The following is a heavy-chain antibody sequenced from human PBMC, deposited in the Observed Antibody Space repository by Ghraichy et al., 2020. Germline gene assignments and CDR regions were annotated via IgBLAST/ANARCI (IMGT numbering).Heavy chain of an antibody. V-gene: IGHV4-59*01. J-gene: IGHJ5*02. CDR3: ASHYYDSSGYYYVPWFDP. D-gene: IGHD3-22*01. CDR1: GGSISSYY. CDR2: IYYSGST. Sequence: SETLSLTCTVSGGSISSYYWSWIRQPPGKGLEWIGYIYYSGSTNYNPSLKSRVTISVDTSKNQFSLKLSSVTAADTAVYYCASHYYDSSGYYYVPWFDPWGQGTLVTVSS.